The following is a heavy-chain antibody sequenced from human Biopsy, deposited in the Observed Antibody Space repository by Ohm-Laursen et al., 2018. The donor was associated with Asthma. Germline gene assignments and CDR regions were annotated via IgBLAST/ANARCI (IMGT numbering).Heavy chain of an antibody. D-gene: IGHD6-6*01. CDR3: ARGKTWGRSYYFDY. J-gene: IGHJ4*02. CDR2: IFFDGGNK. CDR1: GFTFHNYV. Sequence: SLRLSCAASGFTFHNYVMHWVRQAPGKGLEWVAGIFFDGGNKYYADSVKGRFTISRDNSKDTLYLQVNSLRGDDTAVYYCARGKTWGRSYYFDYWGQGTLVTASS. V-gene: IGHV3-30-3*01.